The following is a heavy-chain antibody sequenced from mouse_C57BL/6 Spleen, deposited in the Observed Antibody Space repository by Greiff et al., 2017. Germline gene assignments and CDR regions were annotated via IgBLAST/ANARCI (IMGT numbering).Heavy chain of an antibody. CDR2: ISNGGGST. V-gene: IGHV5-12*01. J-gene: IGHJ4*01. CDR3: ARGDGDAMDY. CDR1: GFTFSDYY. D-gene: IGHD2-3*01. Sequence: EVKLVESGGGLVQPGGSLKLSCAASGFTFSDYYMYWVRQTPEKRLEWVAYISNGGGSTYYPATVKGRFTISRDNAKNTLYLQMSRLKSEDTAMYYCARGDGDAMDYWGQGTSVTVSS.